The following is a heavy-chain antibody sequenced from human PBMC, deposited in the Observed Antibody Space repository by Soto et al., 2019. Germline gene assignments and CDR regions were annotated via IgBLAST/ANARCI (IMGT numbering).Heavy chain of an antibody. D-gene: IGHD3-10*01. CDR3: ARHSRGRFGELALEFYYYYMDV. CDR2: INHSGST. CDR1: GGSFSGYY. J-gene: IGHJ6*03. Sequence: SETLSLTCAVYGGSFSGYYWSWIRQPPGKGLEWIGEINHSGSTNYNPSLKSRVTISVDTSKNQFSLKLSSVTAADTAVYYCARHSRGRFGELALEFYYYYMDVWGKGTTVTVSS. V-gene: IGHV4-34*01.